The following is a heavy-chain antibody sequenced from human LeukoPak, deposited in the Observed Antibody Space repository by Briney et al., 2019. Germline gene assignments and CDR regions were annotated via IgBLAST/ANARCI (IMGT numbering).Heavy chain of an antibody. CDR3: ARRYLWFEDY. V-gene: IGHV4-39*01. CDR1: GGSISSSSYY. CDR2: IYYSGST. J-gene: IGHJ4*02. Sequence: SETLSLTCTVSGGSISSSSYYWGWIRQPPGKGLEWIGSIYYSGSTYYNPSLKSRVTISVDASKNQFSLKLSSVTAADTAVYYCARRYLWFEDYWGQGTLVTVSS. D-gene: IGHD3-10*01.